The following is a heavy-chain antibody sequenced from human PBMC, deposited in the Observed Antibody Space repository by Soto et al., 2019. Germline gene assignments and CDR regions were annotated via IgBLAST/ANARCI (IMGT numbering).Heavy chain of an antibody. J-gene: IGHJ4*02. CDR3: ARDSSEGGFDY. CDR2: IYSGGST. D-gene: IGHD2-15*01. V-gene: IGHV3-53*02. CDR1: GFTVSANY. Sequence: EVQLVETGGGLIQPGGSLRLSCAASGFTVSANYMRWVRQAPGKGLEWVSVIYSGGSTYYADSVRGRFIISRDTSENTLYLYMHNLRAEDTAVYYCARDSSEGGFDYWGQGTQVTVSS.